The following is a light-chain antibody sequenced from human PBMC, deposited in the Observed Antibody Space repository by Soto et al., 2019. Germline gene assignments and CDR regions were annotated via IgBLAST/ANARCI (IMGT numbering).Light chain of an antibody. CDR2: GNS. CDR3: QSYDSSLSGYVV. CDR1: SSNIGVHT. J-gene: IGLJ2*01. V-gene: IGLV1-40*01. Sequence: QSVLTQPPSASGTPGQRVTISCSGSSSNIGVHTVNWYQQLPGTAPELLIYGNSNRPSGVPDRFSGSKSGTSASLAITGLRAEDEADYYCQSYDSSLSGYVVFGGGTKLTVL.